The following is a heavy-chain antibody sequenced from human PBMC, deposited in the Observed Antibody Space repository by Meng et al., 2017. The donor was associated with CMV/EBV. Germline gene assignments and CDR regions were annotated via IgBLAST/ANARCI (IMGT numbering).Heavy chain of an antibody. V-gene: IGHV3-23*01. Sequence: GGSLRLSCAASGFTFSSYAMSWVRQAPGKGLEWVSAISGSGGSTYYADSVKGRFTISRDNSKNTLYLQMNSLRAEDTAVYYCARRESTSCYRSCGMDVWGQGTTVTVSS. CDR3: ARRESTSCYRSCGMDV. J-gene: IGHJ6*02. CDR2: ISGSGGST. CDR1: GFTFSSYA. D-gene: IGHD2-2*02.